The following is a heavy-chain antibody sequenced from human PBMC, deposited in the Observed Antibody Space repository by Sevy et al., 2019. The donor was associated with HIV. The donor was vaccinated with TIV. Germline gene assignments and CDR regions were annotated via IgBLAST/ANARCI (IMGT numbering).Heavy chain of an antibody. CDR2: FYTENGET. Sequence: ASVKVSCKVSGYTLTEFSTHWVRQAPGKGREWMGRFYTENGETIYAQKFQGRVTLTEDTSTDTAYMELLSLKSDDTAVYYCAKTREYYHDNSGYLDFWGQGTLVTVSS. J-gene: IGHJ4*02. D-gene: IGHD3-22*01. CDR3: AKTREYYHDNSGYLDF. CDR1: GYTLTEFS. V-gene: IGHV1-24*01.